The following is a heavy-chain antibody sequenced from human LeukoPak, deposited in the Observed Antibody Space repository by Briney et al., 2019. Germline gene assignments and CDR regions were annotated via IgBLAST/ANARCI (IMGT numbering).Heavy chain of an antibody. CDR2: IWYDGSNK. D-gene: IGHD2-15*01. CDR3: ARVGYCSGGSCYGGDY. CDR1: GFTFSSYG. V-gene: IGHV3-33*01. J-gene: IGHJ4*02. Sequence: GXSLXLSCAASGFTFSSYGMHWVRQAPGKGLEWVAVIWYDGSNKYYADPVKGRFTISRDNSKNTLYLQMNTLRAEDTAVYYCARVGYCSGGSCYGGDYWGQGTLVTVSS.